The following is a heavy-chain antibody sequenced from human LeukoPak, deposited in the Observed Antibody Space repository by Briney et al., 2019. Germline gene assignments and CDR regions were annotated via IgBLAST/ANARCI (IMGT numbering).Heavy chain of an antibody. CDR1: GGSFSVYY. V-gene: IGHV4-34*01. D-gene: IGHD3-3*01. CDR2: INHSGST. J-gene: IGHJ4*02. Sequence: SETLSLTCAVYGGSFSVYYWSWIRQPPGKGLEWIGEINHSGSTNYNPSLKSRVTISVDTSKNQFSLKLSSVTAADTAVYYCARRYRRFLEWLLYFDYWGQGTLVTVSS. CDR3: ARRYRRFLEWLLYFDY.